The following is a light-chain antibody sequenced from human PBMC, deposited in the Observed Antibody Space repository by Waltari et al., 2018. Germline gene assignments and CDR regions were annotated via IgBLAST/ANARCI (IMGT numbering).Light chain of an antibody. V-gene: IGLV1-47*01. CDR3: AAWDDSLSGRV. CDR1: RSTIGRHY. J-gene: IGLJ3*02. Sequence: QSVLTQPPSASGTPGQRVPISFSGSRSTIGRHYVYLYQQVPGPAPKLLIYRNNQRPSGVPDRFSGAKSGTSASLAISGLRSEDEVEYYCAAWDDSLSGRVFGGGTKVTVL. CDR2: RNN.